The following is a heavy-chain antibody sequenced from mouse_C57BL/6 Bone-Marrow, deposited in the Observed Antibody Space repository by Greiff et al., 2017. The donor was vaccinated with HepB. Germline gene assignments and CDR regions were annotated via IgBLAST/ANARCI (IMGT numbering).Heavy chain of an antibody. V-gene: IGHV1-64*01. Sequence: VQLQQPGAELVKPGASVKLSCKASGYTFTSYWMHWVKQRPGQGLEWIGMIHPHSGSTNYNEKFKSKATLTVDKSSSTAYMQLSSLTSEDSAVYYCARKGTTVVATRDAMGDWGQRTSVTVST. CDR1: GYTFTSYW. CDR3: ARKGTTVVATRDAMGD. D-gene: IGHD1-1*01. CDR2: IHPHSGST. J-gene: IGHJ4*01.